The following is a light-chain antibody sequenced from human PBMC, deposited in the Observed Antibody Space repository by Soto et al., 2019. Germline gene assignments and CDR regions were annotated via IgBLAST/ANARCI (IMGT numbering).Light chain of an antibody. CDR1: QSVGSNY. V-gene: IGKV3D-20*02. CDR3: QHRSNWPGT. J-gene: IGKJ1*01. CDR2: GAS. Sequence: ESVFTQFPGSLSVSPGERATLSCRSSQSVGSNYLAWYQQRPGQPPNLLIFGASTRESGVPDRYSGSGSGTDFTLTISSLEPEDFAVYYCQHRSNWPGTFGQGTKVDI.